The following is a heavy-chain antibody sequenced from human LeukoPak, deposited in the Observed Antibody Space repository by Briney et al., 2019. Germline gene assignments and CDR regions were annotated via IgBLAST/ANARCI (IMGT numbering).Heavy chain of an antibody. V-gene: IGHV3-73*01. CDR3: TRHLDGMDV. D-gene: IGHD3-16*01. CDR1: GFTFSGAT. J-gene: IGHJ6*04. Sequence: GGSLRLSCAASGFTFSGATMHWVRQASGEGLEWVGRIRSKADSYATAYAASVKGRFTTSRDDSKNTARLQMNSLKTEDTAVYYCTRHLDGMDVWGKGTTVTVSS. CDR2: IRSKADSYAT.